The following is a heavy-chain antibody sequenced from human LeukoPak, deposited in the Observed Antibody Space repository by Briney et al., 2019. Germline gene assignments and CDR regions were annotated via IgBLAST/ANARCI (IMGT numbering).Heavy chain of an antibody. CDR1: GYTFTSYD. CDR3: ARESSHYYDSSGHRNYYFDY. V-gene: IGHV1-8*01. D-gene: IGHD3-22*01. Sequence: ASVKVSCKASGYTFTSYDINWVRHATGQGLEWMGWMSPDSGDTGYAQKFQGRVTITADESTSTAYMELSSLRSEDTAVYYCARESSHYYDSSGHRNYYFDYWGQGTLVTVSS. J-gene: IGHJ4*02. CDR2: MSPDSGDT.